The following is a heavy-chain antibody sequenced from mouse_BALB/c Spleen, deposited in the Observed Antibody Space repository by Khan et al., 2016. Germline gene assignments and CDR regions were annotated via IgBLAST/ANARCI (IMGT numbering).Heavy chain of an antibody. J-gene: IGHJ3*01. D-gene: IGHD1-1*01. CDR1: GFTFTDYY. Sequence: EGELVESGGGLVQPGGSLRLSCATSGFTFTDYYMSWVRQPPGKALEWLGFIRNKANGYTTEYSASVKGRFTISRDNSQSILYLQMNTLRSEDSATYYCARDTFDYSGRGWFAYWGQGTLVTVSA. V-gene: IGHV7-3*02. CDR3: ARDTFDYSGRGWFAY. CDR2: IRNKANGYTT.